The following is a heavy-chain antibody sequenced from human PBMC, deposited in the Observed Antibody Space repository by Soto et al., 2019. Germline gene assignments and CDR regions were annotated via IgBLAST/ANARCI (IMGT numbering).Heavy chain of an antibody. J-gene: IGHJ4*02. CDR3: AREKTCGGDCYPLDY. CDR2: IIPIFGTA. V-gene: IGHV1-69*06. Sequence: QVQLVQSGAEVKKPGSSVKVSCKASGGTFSSYAISWVRQAPGQGLEWMGGIIPIFGTANYAQKFQGRVTITADKSTSPAYMELSSLRSEDTAVYYCAREKTCGGDCYPLDYWGQGTLVTVSS. D-gene: IGHD2-21*02. CDR1: GGTFSSYA.